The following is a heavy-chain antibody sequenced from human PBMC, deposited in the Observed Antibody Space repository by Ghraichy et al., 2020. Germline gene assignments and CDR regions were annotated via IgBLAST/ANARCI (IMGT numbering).Heavy chain of an antibody. Sequence: LSLTCTVSGGSISSGYYWSWIRQRPGKGLEWIGYIYHRGSTYYNPSLKSRAIISIDTSNNQYSLNLTSVTAADTAVYYCARLWYHYGSATYEINWFDPWGQGILVTVSS. CDR3: ARLWYHYGSATYEINWFDP. CDR1: GGSISSGYY. V-gene: IGHV4-31*03. CDR2: IYHRGST. J-gene: IGHJ5*02. D-gene: IGHD3-10*01.